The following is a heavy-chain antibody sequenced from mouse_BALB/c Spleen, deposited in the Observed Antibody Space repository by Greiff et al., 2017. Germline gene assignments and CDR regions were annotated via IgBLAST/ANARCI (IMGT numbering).Heavy chain of an antibody. J-gene: IGHJ3*01. Sequence: VQLQQSGAELVKPGASVKLSCKASGYTFTSYYMYWVKQRPGQGLEWIGEINPSNGGTNFNEKFKSKATLTVDKSSSTAYMQLSSLTSEDSAVYYCTRWRDYGWFAYWGQGTLVTVSA. V-gene: IGHV1S81*02. CDR1: GYTFTSYY. CDR2: INPSNGGT. CDR3: TRWRDYGWFAY. D-gene: IGHD1-1*01.